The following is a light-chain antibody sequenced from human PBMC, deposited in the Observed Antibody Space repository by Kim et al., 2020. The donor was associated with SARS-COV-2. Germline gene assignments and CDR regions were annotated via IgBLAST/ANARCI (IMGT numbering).Light chain of an antibody. V-gene: IGLV1-47*01. CDR2: RNN. Sequence: GQRVTISCSGSSSNIGSNYVYWYQQLPGTAPKLLFYRNNRRPSGVPDRFSGSRSGTSASLAISGLRSEDEADYYCASWDDSLSGPVFGGGTKLTVL. CDR1: SSNIGSNY. CDR3: ASWDDSLSGPV. J-gene: IGLJ3*02.